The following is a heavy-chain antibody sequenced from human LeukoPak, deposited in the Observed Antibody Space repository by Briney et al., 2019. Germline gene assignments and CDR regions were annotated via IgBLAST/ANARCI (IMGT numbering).Heavy chain of an antibody. J-gene: IGHJ6*03. CDR1: GFTFSSYG. V-gene: IGHV3-30*02. CDR3: AKDYYGSSYYYYYYMDV. CDR2: IRYDGSNK. Sequence: GGSLRLSCAASGFTFSSYGMHWVRQAPGKGLKWVAFIRYDGSNKYYADSVKGRFTISRDNSKDTLYLQMNSLRPEDTAVYYCAKDYYGSSYYYYYYMDVWGKGTTVTISS. D-gene: IGHD3-10*01.